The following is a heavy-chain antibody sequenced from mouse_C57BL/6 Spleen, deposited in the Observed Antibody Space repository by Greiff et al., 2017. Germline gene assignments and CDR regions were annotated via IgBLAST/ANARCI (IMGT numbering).Heavy chain of an antibody. CDR3: ARSYYYGSSSLSFAY. CDR1: GYTFTDYN. J-gene: IGHJ3*01. Sequence: EVQLQQSGPELVKPGASVKIPCKASGYTFTDYNMDWVKQSHGKSLEWIGDISPNNGGTIYNQKFKGKATLTVDKSSSTAYMELRSLTSEDTAVYYCARSYYYGSSSLSFAYWGQGTLVTVSA. V-gene: IGHV1-18*01. CDR2: ISPNNGGT. D-gene: IGHD1-1*01.